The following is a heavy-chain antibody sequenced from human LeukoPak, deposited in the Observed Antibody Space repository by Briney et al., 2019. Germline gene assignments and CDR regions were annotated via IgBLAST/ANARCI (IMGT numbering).Heavy chain of an antibody. V-gene: IGHV3-9*01. CDR1: GFTFDDYA. J-gene: IGHJ6*03. Sequence: GGSLRLSCAASGFTFDDYAMHWVQQAPGKGLEWVSGISWNSGSIGYADSVKGRFTISRDNAKNSLYLQMNSLRAEDTALYYCAKDVVTGTGFFFIMDVWGKGTTVTVSS. CDR3: AKDVVTGTGFFFIMDV. D-gene: IGHD6-25*01. CDR2: ISWNSGSI.